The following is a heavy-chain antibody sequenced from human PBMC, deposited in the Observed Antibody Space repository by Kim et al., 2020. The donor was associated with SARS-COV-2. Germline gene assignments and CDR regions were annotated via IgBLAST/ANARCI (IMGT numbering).Heavy chain of an antibody. Sequence: ASVKVSCKASGYTFSDYGINWVRQAPGEGLEWMGRISPNSGNANYAQNLQDRVIMTTDTSTSTAYMELRSLKSDDTAVYYCTRAQVALFFYYGMDVWVQG. J-gene: IGHJ6*02. CDR3: TRAQVALFFYYGMDV. CDR1: GYTFSDYG. CDR2: ISPNSGNA. V-gene: IGHV1-18*04.